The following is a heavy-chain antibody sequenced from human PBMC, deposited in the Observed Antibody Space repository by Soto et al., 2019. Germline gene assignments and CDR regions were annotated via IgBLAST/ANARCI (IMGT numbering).Heavy chain of an antibody. D-gene: IGHD3-10*01. Sequence: TSETLSLTCTVSGGSISGYYWSWIRQPPGKGLEWIGYIYYSGTTSYNPSLNSRVTMSVDTSKNQFSLKVNSVTAADTAVYYYARESYYGSGATVVAYWGQGTLVTVSS. CDR1: GGSISGYY. CDR2: IYYSGTT. CDR3: ARESYYGSGATVVAY. V-gene: IGHV4-59*01. J-gene: IGHJ4*02.